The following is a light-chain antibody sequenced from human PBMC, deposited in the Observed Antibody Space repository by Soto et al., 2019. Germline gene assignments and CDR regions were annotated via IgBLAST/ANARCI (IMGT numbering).Light chain of an antibody. V-gene: IGKV1-39*01. CDR1: QSISSY. CDR3: QQSYSTLWT. Sequence: DIQMTQSPSSLSASVGDRVTITCRASQSISSYLNWYQQKPGKAPKLLIYAASSLQSGVPSRFSGSGSGPDFTLNIRSLQPEDFATYYCQQSYSTLWTFGQGTKVEIK. J-gene: IGKJ1*01. CDR2: AAS.